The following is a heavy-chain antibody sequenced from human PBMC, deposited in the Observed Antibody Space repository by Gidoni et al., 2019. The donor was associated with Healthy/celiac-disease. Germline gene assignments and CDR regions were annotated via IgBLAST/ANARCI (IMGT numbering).Heavy chain of an antibody. V-gene: IGHV3-33*01. Sequence: GGGVVQPGRSLRLSCAASGFTFSSYGMHWVRQAPGKGLEWVAVIWYDGSNKYYADSVKGRFTISRDNSKNTLYLQMNNLRAEDTAVYYCARDGRGWFDPWGQGTLVTVSS. CDR2: IWYDGSNK. CDR1: GFTFSSYG. D-gene: IGHD1-26*01. CDR3: ARDGRGWFDP. J-gene: IGHJ5*02.